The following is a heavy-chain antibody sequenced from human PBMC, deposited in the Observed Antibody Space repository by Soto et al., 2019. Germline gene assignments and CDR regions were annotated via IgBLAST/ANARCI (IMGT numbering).Heavy chain of an antibody. Sequence: QVQLVQSGAEVKKPGASVKVSCKASGYTFINYGISWVRQAPGQGLEWMGGISGYNGNTDYAQKLQGRLTMTTDTCTNTAYMELRGLRSDDTAVYSCARGQYYFDSWGQGTLVIVSP. CDR2: ISGYNGNT. D-gene: IGHD4-4*01. CDR1: GYTFINYG. V-gene: IGHV1-18*01. J-gene: IGHJ4*02. CDR3: ARGQYYFDS.